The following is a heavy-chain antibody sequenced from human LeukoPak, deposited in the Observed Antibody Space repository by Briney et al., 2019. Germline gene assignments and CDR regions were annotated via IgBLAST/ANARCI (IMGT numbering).Heavy chain of an antibody. J-gene: IGHJ4*02. CDR1: GFTFSSYA. D-gene: IGHD3-16*02. CDR2: ISYDGSNK. CDR3: ARSGELRLGELSWPLDY. V-gene: IGHV3-30*14. Sequence: PGGSLRLSCAASGFTFSSYAMHWVRQAPGKGLEWVAVISYDGSNKYYADSVKGRFTISRDNSKNTLYLQMNSLRAEDTAVYYCARSGELRLGELSWPLDYWGQGTLVTVSS.